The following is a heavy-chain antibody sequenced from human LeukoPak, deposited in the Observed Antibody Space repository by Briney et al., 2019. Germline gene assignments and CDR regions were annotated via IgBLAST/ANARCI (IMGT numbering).Heavy chain of an antibody. CDR3: ARGGVYSTSAVDY. CDR1: GFTFSTYW. J-gene: IGHJ4*02. V-gene: IGHV3-74*01. Sequence: GGSLRLSWAASGFTFSTYWMHWVRQATGKGLVWVSRINSGGSSTSYADSVRGRFTISRDYAKNTLYLQMNSLRAEDTAVYYCARGGVYSTSAVDYWGQGTLVTVSS. CDR2: INSGGSST. D-gene: IGHD6-6*01.